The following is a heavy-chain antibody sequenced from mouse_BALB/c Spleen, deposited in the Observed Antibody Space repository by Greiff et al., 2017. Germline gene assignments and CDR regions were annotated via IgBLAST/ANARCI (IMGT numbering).Heavy chain of an antibody. J-gene: IGHJ1*01. D-gene: IGHD1-2*01. V-gene: IGHV1-82*01. CDR2: IYPGDGDT. Sequence: VQLQESGPELVKPGASVKISCKASGYAFSSSWMNWVKQRPGQGLEWIGRIYPGDGDTNYNGKFKGKATLTADKSSSTAYMQLSSLTSVDSAVYFCATHYYGYGRYFDVWGAGTTVTVSS. CDR1: GYAFSSSW. CDR3: ATHYYGYGRYFDV.